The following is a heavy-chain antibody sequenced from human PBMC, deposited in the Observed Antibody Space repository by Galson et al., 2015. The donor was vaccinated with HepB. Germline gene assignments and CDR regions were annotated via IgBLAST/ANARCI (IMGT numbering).Heavy chain of an antibody. Sequence: SVKVSCKVSGYTLSKLSMHWVRQAPGKGLEWMGGFDPEDDETIYAQKFQGRVTMTEDTSTDTAHMELTSLTSEDTAVYFCATNHRRFEEVFNIWGQGTMVIVSS. V-gene: IGHV1-24*01. D-gene: IGHD1-14*01. CDR3: ATNHRRFEEVFNI. J-gene: IGHJ3*02. CDR2: FDPEDDET. CDR1: GYTLSKLS.